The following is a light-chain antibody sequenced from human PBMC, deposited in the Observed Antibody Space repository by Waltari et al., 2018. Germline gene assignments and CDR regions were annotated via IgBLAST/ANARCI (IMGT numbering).Light chain of an antibody. CDR1: QSVGSSY. Sequence: EIVLTQSPGTLSLSPGERATLFCRASQSVGSSYLAWYQQKPGQAPRLLIYGASSRAPGIPDRFSGSGSGTDFTLIISRLEPEDFAVYYCQQYAGSPTFGQGTRLEIK. V-gene: IGKV3-20*01. J-gene: IGKJ5*01. CDR2: GAS. CDR3: QQYAGSPT.